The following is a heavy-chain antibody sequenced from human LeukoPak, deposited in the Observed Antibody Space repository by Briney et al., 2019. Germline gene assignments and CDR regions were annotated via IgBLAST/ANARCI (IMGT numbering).Heavy chain of an antibody. D-gene: IGHD2-2*02. J-gene: IGHJ4*02. Sequence: PGGSLRLSCAASGFTFSSYAMHWVRQAPGKGLEWVAVISYDGSNEYYADSVKGRFTISRDNSKNTLYLQMNSLRAEDTAVYYCATNPAPIGTYYFDYWGQGSLVTVSS. CDR3: ATNPAPIGTYYFDY. CDR1: GFTFSSYA. CDR2: ISYDGSNE. V-gene: IGHV3-30-3*01.